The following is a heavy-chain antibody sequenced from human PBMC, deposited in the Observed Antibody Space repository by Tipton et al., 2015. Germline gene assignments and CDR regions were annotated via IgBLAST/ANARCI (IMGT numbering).Heavy chain of an antibody. CDR1: GYTFTSYD. D-gene: IGHD3-22*01. V-gene: IGHV1-8*01. J-gene: IGHJ4*02. CDR3: ARGPPHPSSGDYFDH. CDR2: MNPNSGNT. Sequence: QSGPEVKKPGASVKVSCKASGYTFTSYDINWVRQATGQGLEWMGWMNPNSGNTGYAQKFQGRVTMTRNTSINTAYMELSSLRSDDTAVYYCARGPPHPSSGDYFDHWGQGTLVTVSS.